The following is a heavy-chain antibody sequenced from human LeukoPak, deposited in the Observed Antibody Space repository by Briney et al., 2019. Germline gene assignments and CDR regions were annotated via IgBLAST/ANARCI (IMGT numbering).Heavy chain of an antibody. Sequence: GGSLRLSCAASGITFSNYAMHWVRQAPGKGLECVAVISYDGTSKHYADSVKGRFTISRDNSKNTLYLQVDSLRVEDMAVYYCARDLSGGGLDYWGQGTLVTVSS. CDR2: ISYDGTSK. CDR3: ARDLSGGGLDY. CDR1: GITFSNYA. D-gene: IGHD3-16*01. J-gene: IGHJ4*02. V-gene: IGHV3-30-3*01.